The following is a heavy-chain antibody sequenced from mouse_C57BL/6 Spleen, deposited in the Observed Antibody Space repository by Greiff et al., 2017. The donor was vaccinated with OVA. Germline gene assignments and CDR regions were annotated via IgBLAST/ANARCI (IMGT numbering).Heavy chain of an antibody. Sequence: EVQLVESGGGLVQPGGSLSLSCAASGFTFTDYYMSWVRQPPGKALEWLVFIRNKANGYSTEYSASVKGRFTISSDNSQIILYLQMNALRDEDSATYYCARSADYGSSDDYAMDYWGQGTSVTVSS. CDR1: GFTFTDYY. V-gene: IGHV7-3*01. CDR3: ARSADYGSSDDYAMDY. CDR2: IRNKANGYST. J-gene: IGHJ4*01. D-gene: IGHD1-1*01.